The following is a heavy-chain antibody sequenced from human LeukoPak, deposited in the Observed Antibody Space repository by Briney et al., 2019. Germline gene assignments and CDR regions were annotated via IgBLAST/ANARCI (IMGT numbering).Heavy chain of an antibody. V-gene: IGHV3-23*01. CDR1: GFSFSTYA. Sequence: GGSLRLSCAASGFSFSTYAMNWVRQVPGKGLEWVSAIRGDGESTYYAGSVRGRFTISRDNSKSTLYLQMNSLRVEDTAVYYCAKEPHSSGPYYFDYWGQGTLVTVSS. D-gene: IGHD3-22*01. CDR3: AKEPHSSGPYYFDY. CDR2: IRGDGEST. J-gene: IGHJ4*02.